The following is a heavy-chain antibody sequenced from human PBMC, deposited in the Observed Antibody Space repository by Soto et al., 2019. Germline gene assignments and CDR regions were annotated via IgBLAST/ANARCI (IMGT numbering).Heavy chain of an antibody. CDR1: GGSISSGGYS. D-gene: IGHD3-10*01. CDR2: IYHNGTT. CDR3: ARAPPGHSPLWFR. Sequence: QLQLRESGSGLVKPSETLSLTCTVSGGSISSGGYSWSWIRQSPEKGLEWIGCIYHNGTTYYHPSLKSRVTISVDTSRNQFSLNLTSVTAADTAVYYCARAPPGHSPLWFRGGEATAIASSS. V-gene: IGHV4-30-2*06. J-gene: IGHJ6*01.